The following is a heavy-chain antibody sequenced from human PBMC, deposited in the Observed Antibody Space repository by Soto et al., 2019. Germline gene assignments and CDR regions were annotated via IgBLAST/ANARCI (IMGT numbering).Heavy chain of an antibody. D-gene: IGHD6-6*01. J-gene: IGHJ5*02. V-gene: IGHV3-53*01. Sequence: AGSMRLSCAASGFPVSSNYLSWSRQAPGKGLEWVLVIYRGKSKLYADSVKGRFTISRDNFQNTLYLQMNSQRAEDTAVYDCARDSDRSSSLGWFEPWGQ. CDR2: IYRGKSK. CDR1: GFPVSSNY. CDR3: ARDSDRSSSLGWFEP.